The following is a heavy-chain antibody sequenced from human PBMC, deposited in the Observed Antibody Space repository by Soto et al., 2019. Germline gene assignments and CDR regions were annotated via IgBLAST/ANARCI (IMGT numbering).Heavy chain of an antibody. CDR2: ISAYNGNT. J-gene: IGHJ5*02. Sequence: ASVKVSCKASGYTFTSYFISWVRQAPGQGLEWMGWISAYNGNTNYAQKLQGRVTITADESTSTAYMELSSLRSEDTAVYYCARGGDIVLVPTAISWFDPWGQGTLVTVSS. CDR1: GYTFTSYF. V-gene: IGHV1-18*01. D-gene: IGHD2-2*01. CDR3: ARGGDIVLVPTAISWFDP.